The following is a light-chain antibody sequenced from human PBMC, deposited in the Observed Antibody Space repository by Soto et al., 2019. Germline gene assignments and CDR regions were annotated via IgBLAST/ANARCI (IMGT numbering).Light chain of an antibody. Sequence: DIQMTQSPSTLSASVGASVTITCRASQSITNWLAWYQQKPGKAPKPLIYMASSLESGVPSRFSGSGGGTEFTLTISSLQPDDFATYYCQQYYRQATFGQGTKVDIK. CDR3: QQYYRQAT. J-gene: IGKJ1*01. CDR1: QSITNW. V-gene: IGKV1-5*03. CDR2: MAS.